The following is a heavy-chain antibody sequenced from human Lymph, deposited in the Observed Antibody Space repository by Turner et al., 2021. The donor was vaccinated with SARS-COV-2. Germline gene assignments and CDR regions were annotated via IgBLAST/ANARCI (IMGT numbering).Heavy chain of an antibody. Sequence: QVQLVQSAAEVKMPGASVKVSCKASGYTFTSYAMHWVRQAPGQRLEWMGWMNAGNGNTKYSQKFQGRVTITRDTSASTAYMELSSLRSEDAAVYYCASGGYCSSTSCYRFYGMDVWGQGTTVTVSS. CDR1: GYTFTSYA. D-gene: IGHD2-2*02. CDR3: ASGGYCSSTSCYRFYGMDV. V-gene: IGHV1-3*01. J-gene: IGHJ6*02. CDR2: MNAGNGNT.